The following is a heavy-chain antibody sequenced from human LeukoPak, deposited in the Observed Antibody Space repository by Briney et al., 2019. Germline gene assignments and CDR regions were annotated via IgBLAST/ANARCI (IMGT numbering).Heavy chain of an antibody. D-gene: IGHD6-13*01. CDR1: GFTFSDYY. Sequence: NAGGSLRLSCAASGFTFSDYYMHWIRQAPGKGLEWVSYISRSGSMIYYADSVKGRFTISRDNAKNSLYLQMNSLRAEDTAVYYCARDKVQLATPDFYYSYYMDVWGKGTTVTVSS. J-gene: IGHJ6*03. CDR3: ARDKVQLATPDFYYSYYMDV. V-gene: IGHV3-11*04. CDR2: ISRSGSMI.